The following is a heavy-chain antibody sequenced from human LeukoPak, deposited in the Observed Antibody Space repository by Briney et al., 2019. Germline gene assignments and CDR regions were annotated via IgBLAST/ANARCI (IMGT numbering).Heavy chain of an antibody. Sequence: GGSLRLSCAASGFTFSAYAMTWVRQAPGKGLEWVSAISGSGDSTFYADSVKGRFTISRDNSKNTLYLQTNSLRAEDTAVYYCAKGISGTVRGVIGDLWGQGTLVTVSS. V-gene: IGHV3-23*01. J-gene: IGHJ5*02. CDR3: AKGISGTVRGVIGDL. CDR2: ISGSGDST. D-gene: IGHD3-10*01. CDR1: GFTFSAYA.